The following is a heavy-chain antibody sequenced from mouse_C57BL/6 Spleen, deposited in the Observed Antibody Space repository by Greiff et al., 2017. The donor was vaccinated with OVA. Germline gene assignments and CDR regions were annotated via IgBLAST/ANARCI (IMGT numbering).Heavy chain of an antibody. J-gene: IGHJ4*01. D-gene: IGHD2-4*01. CDR1: GYTFTDYN. V-gene: IGHV1-18*01. CDR2: INPNNGGT. CDR3: ARVYYDYLYYAMDY. Sequence: VQLKESGPELVKPGASVKIPCKASGYTFTDYNMDWVKQSHGKSLEWIGDINPNNGGTIYNQKFKGKATLTVDKSSSTAYMELRSLTSEDTAVYYCARVYYDYLYYAMDYWGQGTSVTVSS.